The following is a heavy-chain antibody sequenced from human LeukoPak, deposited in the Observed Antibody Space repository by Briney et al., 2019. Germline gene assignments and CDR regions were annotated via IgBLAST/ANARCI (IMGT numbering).Heavy chain of an antibody. J-gene: IGHJ4*02. CDR3: ARSFFQWNYGSCLDS. V-gene: IGHV3-30*04. CDR1: GFTFSSYA. Sequence: GGSLRLSCAASGFTFSSYAMHWVRQAPGKGLEWVALIAHDGSNKYYADSVKGRFTISRDNSRSILYLQMNSLRPEDTAVYSCARSFFQWNYGSCLDSWGQGALVTVSS. D-gene: IGHD1-7*01. CDR2: IAHDGSNK.